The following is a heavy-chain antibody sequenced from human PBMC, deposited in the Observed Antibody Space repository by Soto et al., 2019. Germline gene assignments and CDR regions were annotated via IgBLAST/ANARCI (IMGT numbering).Heavy chain of an antibody. CDR3: AKVGIFGVKGWFDP. Sequence: GGSLRLSCAASGFTFSSYAMSWVRQAPGKGLEWVSTISGSGGGTYYADSVKGRFTISRDNSKNTLYLQMNSLRAEDTAVYYCAKVGIFGVKGWFDPWGQGTLVTVSS. D-gene: IGHD3-3*01. J-gene: IGHJ5*02. CDR2: ISGSGGGT. CDR1: GFTFSSYA. V-gene: IGHV3-23*01.